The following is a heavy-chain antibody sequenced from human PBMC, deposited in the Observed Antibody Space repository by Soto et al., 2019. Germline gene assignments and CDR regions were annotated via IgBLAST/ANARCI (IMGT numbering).Heavy chain of an antibody. CDR3: ATYDTVDY. CDR1: GGSFSGYY. J-gene: IGHJ4*02. D-gene: IGHD3-9*01. Sequence: SETLSLTCAVYGGSFSGYYWSWIRQPPGKGLEWIGEINHSGSTNYNPSLKGRVTISVDTSKNQFSLKLSSVTAADTAVYYCATYDTVDYWGQGTLVTVSS. CDR2: INHSGST. V-gene: IGHV4-34*01.